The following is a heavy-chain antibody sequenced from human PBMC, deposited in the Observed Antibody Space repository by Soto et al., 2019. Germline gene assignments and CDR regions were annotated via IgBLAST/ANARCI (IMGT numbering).Heavy chain of an antibody. V-gene: IGHV1-69*13. CDR1: GYTFTSYG. CDR3: ARNKVVVVATDAFDI. J-gene: IGHJ3*02. D-gene: IGHD2-15*01. Sequence: GASVKVSCKASGYTFTSYGISWVRQAPGQGLEWMGGISPYFGKANYAQKLQGRVTMTAGESTSTAYMELSSLRSEDTAVYYCARNKVVVVATDAFDIWGQGTMVTVSS. CDR2: ISPYFGKA.